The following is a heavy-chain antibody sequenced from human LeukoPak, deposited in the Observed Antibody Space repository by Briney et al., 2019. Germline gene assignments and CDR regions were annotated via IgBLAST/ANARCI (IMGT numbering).Heavy chain of an antibody. CDR2: IWYDGSNK. J-gene: IGHJ4*02. CDR1: GFTFSSYV. Sequence: TGGSLRLSCAASGFTFSSYVIHWVRQAPGKGLEWVAVIWYDGSNKYYADSVKGRFTISRDNSKNTLYLQMNSLRAEDTAVYYCARDSGYDGGFDYWGQGTLVTVSS. CDR3: ARDSGYDGGFDY. D-gene: IGHD5-12*01. V-gene: IGHV3-33*01.